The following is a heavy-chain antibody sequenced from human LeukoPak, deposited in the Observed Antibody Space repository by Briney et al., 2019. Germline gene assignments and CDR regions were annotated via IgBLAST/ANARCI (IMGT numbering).Heavy chain of an antibody. V-gene: IGHV4-59*01. D-gene: IGHD6-19*01. CDR1: GGSISTYY. CDR3: AARYSSGWYGEIDY. Sequence: SETLSLTCTVSGGSISTYYWSWIRQPPGMGLEWIGYIHYSGNTTHNPSLKSRVTISVDTSKNQFSLKLSSVTAADTAVYYCAARYSSGWYGEIDYWGQGTLVTVSS. CDR2: IHYSGNT. J-gene: IGHJ4*02.